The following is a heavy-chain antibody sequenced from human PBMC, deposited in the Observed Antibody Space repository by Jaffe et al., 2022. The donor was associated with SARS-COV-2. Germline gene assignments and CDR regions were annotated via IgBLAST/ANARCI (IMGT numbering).Heavy chain of an antibody. Sequence: EVQLLESGGGLIQPGGSLRLSCAASGFTFSIYAMIWVRQAPGKGLEWVSAISGSGDSTYYADSVKGRFTISRDNPKNTLYVQMNSLRAEDTAVYFCAKGIGCGGGSCYYYGVDVWGQGTTVTVSS. CDR3: AKGIGCGGGSCYYYGVDV. J-gene: IGHJ6*02. CDR2: ISGSGDST. CDR1: GFTFSIYA. D-gene: IGHD2-15*01. V-gene: IGHV3-23*01.